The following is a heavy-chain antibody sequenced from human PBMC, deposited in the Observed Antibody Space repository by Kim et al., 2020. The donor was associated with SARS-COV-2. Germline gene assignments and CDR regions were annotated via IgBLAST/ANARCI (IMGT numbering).Heavy chain of an antibody. CDR2: IYYSGST. CDR3: GTSLYYDILTGYYGY. D-gene: IGHD3-9*01. Sequence: SETLSLTCTVSGGSISSYYWSWIRQPPGQGLEWIGYIYYSGSTNYNPSLKSRVTISVDTSKNQFSLNLSSVTAADTAVYSCGTSLYYDILTGYYGYWGQG. J-gene: IGHJ4*02. V-gene: IGHV4-59*08. CDR1: GGSISSYY.